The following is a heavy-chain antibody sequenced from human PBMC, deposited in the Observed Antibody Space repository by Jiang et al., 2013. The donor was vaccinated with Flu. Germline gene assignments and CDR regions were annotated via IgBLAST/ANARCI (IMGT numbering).Heavy chain of an antibody. CDR2: ISGSGGST. CDR1: GFSFSSYA. D-gene: IGHD2-2*01. Sequence: VQLLESGGGLVQPGESLRLSCAASGFSFSSYAMTWVRQAPGKGLEWVSGISGSGGSTYYADSVKGRFTISRDNSKKTLYLQMNSLRAEDTAEYYCAKGYCSSASCSSRLDYWGQGTLVTVSS. J-gene: IGHJ4*02. CDR3: AKGYCSSASCSSRLDY. V-gene: IGHV3-23*01.